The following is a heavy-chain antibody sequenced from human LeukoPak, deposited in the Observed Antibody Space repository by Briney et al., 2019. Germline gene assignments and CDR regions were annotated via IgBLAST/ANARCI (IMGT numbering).Heavy chain of an antibody. Sequence: SETLSLTCTVSGGSISSSSYYWGWIRQPPGKGLEWIGSIYYSGSTYYNPSLKSRVTISVDTSKNQFSLKLSSVTAADTAVYYCARRWGLQQPTIPPPFDYGAQGPLAPVPS. CDR1: GGSISSSSYY. D-gene: IGHD1-26*01. CDR2: IYYSGST. J-gene: IGHJ4*02. V-gene: IGHV4-39*01. CDR3: ARRWGLQQPTIPPPFDY.